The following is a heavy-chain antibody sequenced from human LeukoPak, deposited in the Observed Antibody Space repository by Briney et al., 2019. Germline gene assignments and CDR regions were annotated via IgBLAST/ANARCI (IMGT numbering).Heavy chain of an antibody. V-gene: IGHV4-38-2*02. CDR3: ARDVGYYYGSGSEGDY. CDR1: GYSISSGYY. Sequence: PSETLSLTCTVSGYSISSGYYWGWIRQPPGKGLEWIGSIYHSGSTYYNPSLKSRVTISVDTSKNQFSLKLCSVTAADTAVYCCARDVGYYYGSGSEGDYWGQGTLVTVSS. CDR2: IYHSGST. D-gene: IGHD3-10*01. J-gene: IGHJ4*02.